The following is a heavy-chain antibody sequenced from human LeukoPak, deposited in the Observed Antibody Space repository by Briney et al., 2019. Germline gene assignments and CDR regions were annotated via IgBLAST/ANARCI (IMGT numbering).Heavy chain of an antibody. D-gene: IGHD6-6*01. Sequence: GASVKVSCKASGGTFSSYAISWVRQAPGQGLEWMERIIPILGIANYAQKFQGRVTITADKSTSTAYMELSSLISEETAVFYCAGQGYSSSSGWFDPWGQGTLVTVSS. J-gene: IGHJ5*02. CDR2: IIPILGIA. CDR3: AGQGYSSSSGWFDP. CDR1: GGTFSSYA. V-gene: IGHV1-69*04.